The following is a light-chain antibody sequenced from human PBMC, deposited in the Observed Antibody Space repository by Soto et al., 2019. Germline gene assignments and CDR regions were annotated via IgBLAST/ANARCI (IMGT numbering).Light chain of an antibody. CDR3: SSYAGSKTFL. V-gene: IGLV2-8*01. CDR1: SSDVGDYNY. Sequence: QSFLTQPPSASGSPGQSVTISCTGTSSDVGDYNYVSWYQQHPGKAPKLIIYEVNKRPSGVPDRFSGAKSGKKASLTVSGVQAEDQAHYYCSSYAGSKTFLFGGGTEVTVL. J-gene: IGLJ3*02. CDR2: EVN.